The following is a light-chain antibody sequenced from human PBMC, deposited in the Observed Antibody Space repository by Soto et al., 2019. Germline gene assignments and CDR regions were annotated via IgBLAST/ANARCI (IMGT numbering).Light chain of an antibody. CDR1: QSVSSNY. J-gene: IGKJ1*01. CDR3: QQYGTSPWT. Sequence: EVVLTQSPGTLSLSPGERATLSCRASQSVSSNYLAWYQQKPGQAPRLLTFGASSRATGIPDRFSASGSGTDFTLTISRLEPEDFAVYYCQQYGTSPWTFGQGTKVDI. CDR2: GAS. V-gene: IGKV3-20*01.